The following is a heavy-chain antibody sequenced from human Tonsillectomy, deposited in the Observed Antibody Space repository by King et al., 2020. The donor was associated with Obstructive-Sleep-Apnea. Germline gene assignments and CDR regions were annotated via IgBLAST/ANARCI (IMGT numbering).Heavy chain of an antibody. CDR3: ARDAGAYPEYCSSTSCYEPTGYFDY. D-gene: IGHD2-2*01. CDR1: GYTFTSYY. CDR2: INPSGGST. V-gene: IGHV1-46*01. J-gene: IGHJ4*02. Sequence: QLVQSGAEVKKPGASVKVSCKASGYTFTSYYMHWVRQAPGQGLEWMGIINPSGGSTSYAQKFQGRVTMTRDTSTSTVYMELSSLRSEDTAVYYCARDAGAYPEYCSSTSCYEPTGYFDYWGQGTLVTVSS.